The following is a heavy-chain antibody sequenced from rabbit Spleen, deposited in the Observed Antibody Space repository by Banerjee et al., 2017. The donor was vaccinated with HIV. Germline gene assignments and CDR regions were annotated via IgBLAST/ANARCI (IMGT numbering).Heavy chain of an antibody. V-gene: IGHV1S45*01. CDR3: ARVGTVVDAGYDL. D-gene: IGHD4-2*01. Sequence: QEQLVESGGGLVQPGGSLKLSCKASGIDFSGFGISWVRQAPGKGLEWIACIYAGSSGNTYYASWAKGRFTISKTSSTTVDLKMTSLSAADTATYFCARVGTVVDAGYDLWGPGTLVTVS. J-gene: IGHJ4*01. CDR2: IYAGSSGNT. CDR1: GIDFSGFG.